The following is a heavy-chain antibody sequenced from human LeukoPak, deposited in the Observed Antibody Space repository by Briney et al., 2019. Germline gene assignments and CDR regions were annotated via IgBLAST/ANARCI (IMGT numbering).Heavy chain of an antibody. D-gene: IGHD1-14*01. CDR3: ASVYIGY. J-gene: IGHJ4*02. CDR1: GGSFSGYY. V-gene: IGHV4-34*01. CDR2: INHSGST. Sequence: SETLSLTCAVCGGSFSGYYWSWIRQLPGKGLEWIGEINHSGSTNYNPSLKSRVTISVDTSKNQFSLKLSSVTAADTAVYYCASVYIGYWGQGTLVTVSS.